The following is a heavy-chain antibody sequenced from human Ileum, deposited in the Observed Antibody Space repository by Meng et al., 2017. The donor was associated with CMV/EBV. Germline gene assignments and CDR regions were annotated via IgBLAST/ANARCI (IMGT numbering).Heavy chain of an antibody. CDR3: AKVTGLIAAPPEGWFDP. D-gene: IGHD6-6*01. Sequence: GGSLTLSCAASGFSFNTYAMTWVRQAPGKGLEWVSVISGSGTKTYYADSVKGRFTIYRDNSKNTLYLQMNSLTAEDTAMYYCAKVTGLIAAPPEGWFDPWGQGTLVTVSS. CDR2: ISGSGTKT. CDR1: GFSFNTYA. V-gene: IGHV3-23*01. J-gene: IGHJ5*02.